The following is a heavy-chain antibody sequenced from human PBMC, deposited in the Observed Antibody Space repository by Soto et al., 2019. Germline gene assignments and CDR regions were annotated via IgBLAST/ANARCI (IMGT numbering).Heavy chain of an antibody. D-gene: IGHD2-21*01. J-gene: IGHJ4*02. CDR2: ISTSNGDT. CDR3: ARDISTRWCADF. CDR1: GYTFTYHG. Sequence: QVQLVQSGAEVKKPGASVKVSCKASGYTFTYHGISWVRQAPGQGLEWMGWISTSNGDTNYAQNLQGRVTLTTDTSTSTAYMDLRSLRSDDTAVYYCARDISTRWCADFWGQGTLVTVSS. V-gene: IGHV1-18*01.